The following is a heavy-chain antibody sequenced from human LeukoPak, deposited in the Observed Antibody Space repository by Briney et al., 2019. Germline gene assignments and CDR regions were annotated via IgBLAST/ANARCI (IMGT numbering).Heavy chain of an antibody. V-gene: IGHV4-34*01. CDR3: ARDEDYYDSSGQPFDI. J-gene: IGHJ3*02. Sequence: KPSETLSLTCAVYGGSFSGYYWSWIRQPPGKGLEWIGEINHSGSTNYNPSLKSRVTISVDTSKNQFSLKLSSVTAADTAVYYCARDEDYYDSSGQPFDIWGQGTMVTVSS. CDR1: GGSFSGYY. CDR2: INHSGST. D-gene: IGHD3-22*01.